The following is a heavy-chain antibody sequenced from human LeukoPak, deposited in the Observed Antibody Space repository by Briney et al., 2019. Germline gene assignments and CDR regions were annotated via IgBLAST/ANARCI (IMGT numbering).Heavy chain of an antibody. J-gene: IGHJ4*02. V-gene: IGHV4-38-2*02. CDR3: VRVDNGGNYFDY. Sequence: SETLSLTCTVSGYSISSGYYWGWIRQPPGKGLEWIGSIYHSGSTYYNPSLKSRLTISADTSKNQFSLRLSSVTAADTAVYYCVRVDNGGNYFDYWGQGALVTVSS. D-gene: IGHD4-23*01. CDR2: IYHSGST. CDR1: GYSISSGYY.